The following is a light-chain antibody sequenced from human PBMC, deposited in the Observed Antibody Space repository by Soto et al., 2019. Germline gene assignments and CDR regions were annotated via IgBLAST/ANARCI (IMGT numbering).Light chain of an antibody. CDR3: QQFNNWPRT. V-gene: IGKV3-15*01. CDR2: GAS. CDR1: QSVRSN. Sequence: VMTQSPAPLSVSPGERATLSCRASQSVRSNFAWYQQKPGQAPRLLIYGASTRATGIPARFSGSWSGTECTLTISSLQSEDVAVYYCQQFNNWPRTFGQGTKVDI. J-gene: IGKJ1*01.